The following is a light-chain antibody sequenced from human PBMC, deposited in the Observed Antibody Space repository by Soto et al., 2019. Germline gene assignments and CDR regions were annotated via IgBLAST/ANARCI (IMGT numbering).Light chain of an antibody. J-gene: IGLJ1*01. CDR3: SSFSSDTTLFV. CDR2: AST. Sequence: QAVVTQPPSMSGAPGQRVVIPCTGSSSNIGADYDVFWYQQLPGTAPKLLIYASTNRPSDVPDRFSGYKSGTSASLAITGLQPEDGADYYCSSFSSDTTLFVFGGGTKVTVL. CDR1: SSNIGADYD. V-gene: IGLV1-40*01.